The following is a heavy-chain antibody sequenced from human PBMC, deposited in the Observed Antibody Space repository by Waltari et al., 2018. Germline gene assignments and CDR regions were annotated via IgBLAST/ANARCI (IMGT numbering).Heavy chain of an antibody. J-gene: IGHJ6*02. Sequence: QVQLQQWGAGQLQPSETLSLTCAVFGGSFSGYSWGWIRQRPGKGLEWIGEINHHGNRNYNPSLRSRITMLLDTSRSQFSLKVNSVTAADTAVYYCVRLEDCSGPGGNCYSGDSFALDVWGQGTTVTVSS. V-gene: IGHV4-34*02. CDR3: VRLEDCSGPGGNCYSGDSFALDV. CDR1: GGSFSGYS. CDR2: INHHGNR. D-gene: IGHD2-21*02.